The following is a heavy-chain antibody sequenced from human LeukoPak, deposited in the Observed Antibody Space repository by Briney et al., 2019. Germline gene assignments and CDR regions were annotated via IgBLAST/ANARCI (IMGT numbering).Heavy chain of an antibody. D-gene: IGHD6-19*01. CDR1: GYTFTSYA. V-gene: IGHV7-4-1*02. Sequence: GASVKVSCKASGYTFTSYAMNWVRQAPGQGLEWMGWINTNTGNPTYAQGFTGRFVSSLDTSVSTAYLQISSLKAENTAVYYCARSGWGDYFDYWGQGTLVTVSS. CDR2: INTNTGNP. CDR3: ARSGWGDYFDY. J-gene: IGHJ4*02.